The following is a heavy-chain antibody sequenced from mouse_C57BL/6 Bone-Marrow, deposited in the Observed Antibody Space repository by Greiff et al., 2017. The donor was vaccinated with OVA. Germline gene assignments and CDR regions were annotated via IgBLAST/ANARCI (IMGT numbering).Heavy chain of an antibody. J-gene: IGHJ3*01. CDR1: GFTFSSYG. D-gene: IGHD1-1*01. V-gene: IGHV5-6*01. CDR3: ARRYYYGSSGFAY. CDR2: ISSGGSYT. Sequence: EVQGVESGGDLVKPGGSLKLSCAASGFTFSSYGMSWVRQTPDKRLEWVATISSGGSYTYYTDSVKWRFTISRDNAKNTLYLQMSSLKSEDTAMYYCARRYYYGSSGFAYWGQGTLVTVSA.